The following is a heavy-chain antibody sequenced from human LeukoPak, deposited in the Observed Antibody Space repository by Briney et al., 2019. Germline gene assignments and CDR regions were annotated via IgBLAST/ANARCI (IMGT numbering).Heavy chain of an antibody. CDR3: ARRVNYDSRISWFDP. CDR2: MYHSGST. V-gene: IGHV4-38-2*01. D-gene: IGHD3-22*01. Sequence: SETLSLTCSVSGYSISEGYYWGWIRQPPGKGLEWIAIMYHSGSTFYNPSLKSRVTISVDTSKNQFSLKLSSVTAADTAMYYCARRVNYDSRISWFDPWGQGTLVTVSS. CDR1: GYSISEGYY. J-gene: IGHJ5*02.